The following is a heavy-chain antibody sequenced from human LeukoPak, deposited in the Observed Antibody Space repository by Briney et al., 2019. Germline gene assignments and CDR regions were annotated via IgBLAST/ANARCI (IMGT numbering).Heavy chain of an antibody. D-gene: IGHD2-2*01. CDR2: ISGSGGST. CDR3: AGVPAPMGMVVY. J-gene: IGHJ4*02. CDR1: GFTFSSYA. V-gene: IGHV3-23*01. Sequence: GGSLRLSCAASGFTFSSYAMSWVRQAPGKGLEWVSAISGSGGSTYYADSVKGRFTISRDSSKNTLCLQMNSLRAEDTAVYYCAGVPAPMGMVVYWGQGTLVTVSS.